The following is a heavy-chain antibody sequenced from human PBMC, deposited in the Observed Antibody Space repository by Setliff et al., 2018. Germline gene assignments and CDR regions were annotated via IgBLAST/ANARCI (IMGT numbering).Heavy chain of an antibody. CDR3: ARDLWPTCGGDCYRPFDY. D-gene: IGHD2-21*02. V-gene: IGHV3-7*01. CDR1: GFTFSSFW. CDR2: INQDGSGK. J-gene: IGHJ4*02. Sequence: GGSLRLSCAASGFTFSSFWMAWVRQSPGRGLEWVANINQDGSGKFYVDSVKGRFTIFRDNAKNSLSLQMNDLRVEDTSVYYCARDLWPTCGGDCYRPFDYWGQGTLVTVSS.